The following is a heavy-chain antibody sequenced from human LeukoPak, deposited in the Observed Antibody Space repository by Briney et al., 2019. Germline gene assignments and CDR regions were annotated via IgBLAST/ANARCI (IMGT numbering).Heavy chain of an antibody. CDR3: ARDGSYDSRSDFDY. J-gene: IGHJ4*02. D-gene: IGHD5-12*01. CDR1: GYTFTSYG. Sequence: ASVKVSCKASGYTFTSYGISWVRQAPGQGLEWMGWISAYDGNTNYAQKLQGRVTMTTDTSTSTAYMELRSLRSDDTAVYYCARDGSYDSRSDFDYWGQGTLVTVSS. V-gene: IGHV1-18*01. CDR2: ISAYDGNT.